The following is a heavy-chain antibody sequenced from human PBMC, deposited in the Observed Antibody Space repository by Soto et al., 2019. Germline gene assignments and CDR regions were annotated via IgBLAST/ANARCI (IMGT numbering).Heavy chain of an antibody. D-gene: IGHD1-26*01. CDR3: TRDQGGSYDSWFDP. V-gene: IGHV3-21*01. J-gene: IGHJ5*02. Sequence: EVQVVESGGGLVQPGGSLRLSCSFTFSMYSMNWVRQAPGKGLEWVASISSGGSYIKYADSVKGRFTISRDNAKNSVSLQMKRLRVDDTAVYFCTRDQGGSYDSWFDPWGQGTLVTVSS. CDR2: ISSGGSYI. CDR1: FTFSMYS.